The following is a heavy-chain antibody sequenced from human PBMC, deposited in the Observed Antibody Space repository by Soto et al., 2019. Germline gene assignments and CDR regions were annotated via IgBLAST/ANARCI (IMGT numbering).Heavy chain of an antibody. CDR3: SKDGSYYDSPTESDY. J-gene: IGHJ4*02. CDR1: GFTFSSYT. Sequence: GGSLRLSCAASGFTFSSYTMSWVRQSPGKGLEWVSAISGSGGNTYYAGSVKGRFTISRDNSKNTLYLQMNSLRAEDTAVYYCSKDGSYYDSPTESDYWGQGTLVTVSS. V-gene: IGHV3-23*01. CDR2: ISGSGGNT. D-gene: IGHD3-22*01.